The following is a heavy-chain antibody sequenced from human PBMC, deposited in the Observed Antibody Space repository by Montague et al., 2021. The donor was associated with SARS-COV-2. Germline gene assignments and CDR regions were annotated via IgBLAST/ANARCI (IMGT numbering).Heavy chain of an antibody. CDR2: IDWDDDK. V-gene: IGHV2-70*11. J-gene: IGHJ4*02. CDR1: GFSLNTSGLC. D-gene: IGHD6-19*01. CDR3: ARMVGVAGPALDY. Sequence: PALVKPTQTLTLTCTFSGFSLNTSGLCVSWIRQPPGKALEWLARIDWDDDKYYSTSLKTRPTISKDTSKNQVVLTMTNMDPVDTATYYCARMVGVAGPALDYWGQGTLVTVSS.